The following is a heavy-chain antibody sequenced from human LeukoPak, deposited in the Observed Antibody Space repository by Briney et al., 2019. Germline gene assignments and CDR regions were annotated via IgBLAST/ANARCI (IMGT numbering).Heavy chain of an antibody. CDR3: GRLSGTEDH. CDR2: IYNSGNT. J-gene: IGHJ4*02. V-gene: IGHV4-61*02. D-gene: IGHD1-26*01. Sequence: SETLSLTCTVSGDSVSSGSYCWTWIRQAAGQGLEWIVSIYNSGNTNYNPSLKSRVTISIDTSKNQFSLRLSSVPAADTAVYFWGRLSGTEDHWGQGTLVTVSS. CDR1: GDSVSSGSYC.